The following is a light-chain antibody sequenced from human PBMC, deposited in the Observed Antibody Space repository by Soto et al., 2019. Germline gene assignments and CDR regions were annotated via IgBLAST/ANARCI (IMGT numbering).Light chain of an antibody. CDR2: DVS. V-gene: IGLV2-14*01. J-gene: IGLJ1*01. Sequence: QSALTQPASVSGSPGQSITISCTGSVSDVGGYNAVSWYQQHPGKAPKLVISDVSRRPSGVSNRFSGSKADNTASLTISGLQAEDEADYYCSSYASGAIYVFGPGTKLTVL. CDR1: VSDVGGYNA. CDR3: SSYASGAIYV.